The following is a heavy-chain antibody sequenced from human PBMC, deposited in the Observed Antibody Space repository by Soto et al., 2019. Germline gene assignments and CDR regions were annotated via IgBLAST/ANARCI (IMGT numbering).Heavy chain of an antibody. J-gene: IGHJ4*02. D-gene: IGHD6-13*01. CDR1: GFTFSTCV. CDR3: AKGLINGRWYAED. CDR2: ITGSGTGT. V-gene: IGHV3-23*01. Sequence: EVHLLESGGGLVHPGESPRLSCGASGFTFSTCVMTWVRQAPGKGLEWVSCITGSGTGTHYADSVKGRFTISRDNSKNTMYLQMNNLRVEDTGVYYCAKGLINGRWYAEDWGQGTLVTVSS.